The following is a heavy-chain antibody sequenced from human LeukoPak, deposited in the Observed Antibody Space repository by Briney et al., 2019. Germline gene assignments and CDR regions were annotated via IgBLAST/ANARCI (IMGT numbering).Heavy chain of an antibody. CDR2: IIPILGIA. CDR3: ARETFDWLFGY. CDR1: GGTLSSYA. V-gene: IGHV1-69*04. Sequence: SVKVSCKASGGTLSSYAISWVRQAPGQGLEWMGRIIPILGIANYAQKFQGRVTITADKSTSTAYMELSSLRSEDTAVYYCARETFDWLFGYWGQGTLVTVSS. D-gene: IGHD3-9*01. J-gene: IGHJ4*02.